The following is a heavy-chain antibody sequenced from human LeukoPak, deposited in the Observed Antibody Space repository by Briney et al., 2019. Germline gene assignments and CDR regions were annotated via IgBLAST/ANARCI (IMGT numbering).Heavy chain of an antibody. V-gene: IGHV1-69*05. Sequence: SVKVSCKASGGTFSSYAISWVRQAPGQGLEWVGAIITIFGTANYTQKFQGRVTITTDESTSTAYMELSSLRSEDTAVYYCARDRIIVSSRVSDAFDIRGQGTMVTVSS. J-gene: IGHJ3*02. D-gene: IGHD2-15*01. CDR1: GGTFSSYA. CDR2: IITIFGTA. CDR3: ARDRIIVSSRVSDAFDI.